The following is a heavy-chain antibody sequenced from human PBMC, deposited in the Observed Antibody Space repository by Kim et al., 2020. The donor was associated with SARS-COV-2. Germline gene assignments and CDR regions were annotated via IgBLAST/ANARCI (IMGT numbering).Heavy chain of an antibody. J-gene: IGHJ5*02. D-gene: IGHD3-22*01. CDR2: ISWNSGSI. Sequence: GGSLRLSCAASGFTFGDYAMHWVRQAPGKGLEWVSGISWNSGSIGYADSVKGRFTISRDNAKNSLYLQMNSLRAEDTDLYYCAKGSTRLLRLSFLDPWGQGTLVTVSS. V-gene: IGHV3-9*01. CDR3: AKGSTRLLRLSFLDP. CDR1: GFTFGDYA.